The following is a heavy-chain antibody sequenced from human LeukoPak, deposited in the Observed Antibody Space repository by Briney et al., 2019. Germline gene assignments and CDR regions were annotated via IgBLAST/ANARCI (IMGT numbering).Heavy chain of an antibody. V-gene: IGHV4-61*08. CDR1: GASVSSGGYY. CDR3: ARRGGSGRSFDY. Sequence: SSETLSLTCTVSGASVSSGGYYWSWIRQPPGKGLEWIGYIYYSGSTNYNPSLKSRVTIPVDTSKNQFSLKVNSVTAADTAIYYCARRGGSGRSFDYWGQGTLVTVSS. D-gene: IGHD3-10*01. J-gene: IGHJ4*02. CDR2: IYYSGST.